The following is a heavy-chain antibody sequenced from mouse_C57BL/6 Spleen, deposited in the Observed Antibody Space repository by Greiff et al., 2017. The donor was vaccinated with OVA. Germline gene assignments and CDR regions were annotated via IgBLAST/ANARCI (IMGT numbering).Heavy chain of an antibody. Sequence: QVQLKESGPELVKPGASVKISCKASGYSFTSYYIHWVKQRPGQGLEWIGWIYPGSGNTKYNEKFKGKATLTADTSSSTAYMQLSSLTSEDSAVYYCASGDYDAMDYWGQGTSVTVSS. J-gene: IGHJ4*01. V-gene: IGHV1-66*01. D-gene: IGHD1-1*02. CDR1: GYSFTSYY. CDR2: IYPGSGNT. CDR3: ASGDYDAMDY.